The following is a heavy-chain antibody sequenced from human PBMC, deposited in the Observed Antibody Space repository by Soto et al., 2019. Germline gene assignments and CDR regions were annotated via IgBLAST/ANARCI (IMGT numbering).Heavy chain of an antibody. J-gene: IGHJ4*02. CDR2: ISYDGSNK. D-gene: IGHD2-15*01. Sequence: QVQLVESGGGVVQPGRYLRLSCAASGFTFSSYAMHWVRQAPGKGLEWVAVISYDGSNKYYADSVKGRFTISRDNSKNTLYLQMNSLRAEDTAVYYCARPDIVVVVAATPYFDYWGQGTLVTVSS. CDR1: GFTFSSYA. V-gene: IGHV3-30-3*01. CDR3: ARPDIVVVVAATPYFDY.